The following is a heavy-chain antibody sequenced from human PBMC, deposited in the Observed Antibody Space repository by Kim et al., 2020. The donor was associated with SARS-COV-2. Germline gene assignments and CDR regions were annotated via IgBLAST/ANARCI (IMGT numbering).Heavy chain of an antibody. CDR3: ARGHYYFDY. V-gene: IGHV5-51*01. Sequence: YDTRYSPSFQGQVTISADKSISTAYLQWSSLKASDTAMYYCARGHYYFDYWGQGTLVTVSS. J-gene: IGHJ4*02. CDR2: YDT.